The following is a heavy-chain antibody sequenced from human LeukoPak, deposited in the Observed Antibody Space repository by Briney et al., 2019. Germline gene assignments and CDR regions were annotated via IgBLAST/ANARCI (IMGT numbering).Heavy chain of an antibody. CDR3: ARHIVVVAAGLNWFDP. V-gene: IGHV5-10-1*01. J-gene: IGHJ5*02. CDR1: GYSFTSYW. D-gene: IGHD2-15*01. CDR2: IDPSDSYT. Sequence: GESLKISCKGSGYSFTSYWISSVRQMPGKGLEWMGRIDPSDSYTNYSPSFQGRVTISADKSISTAYLQWSSLKASDTAMYYCARHIVVVAAGLNWFDPWGQGTLVTVSS.